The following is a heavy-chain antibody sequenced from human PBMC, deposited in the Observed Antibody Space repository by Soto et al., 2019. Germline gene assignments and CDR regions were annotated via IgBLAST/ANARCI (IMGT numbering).Heavy chain of an antibody. V-gene: IGHV3-9*01. J-gene: IGHJ4*02. CDR1: GFTFDDYA. D-gene: IGHD3-3*01. CDR2: ISWNSGSI. Sequence: PGGSLRLSCAASGFTFDDYAMHWVRQAPGKGLEWVSGISWNSGSIGYADSVKGRFTISRDNAKNSLYLQMNSLRAEDTALYYCAKGLRFLGWFSPVDYWGQGTLVTVSS. CDR3: AKGLRFLGWFSPVDY.